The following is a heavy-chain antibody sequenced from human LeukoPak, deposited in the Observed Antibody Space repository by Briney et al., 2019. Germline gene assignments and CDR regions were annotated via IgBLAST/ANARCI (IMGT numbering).Heavy chain of an antibody. J-gene: IGHJ4*02. CDR3: ASTHYDILTGRYTLFDY. Sequence: SETLSLTCSVSGGSISSYYWSWIRQPAGKGLEWIGRIYSSGITNYSPSLESRVTMSVDTSKNQFSLKLSSVTAADTAVYYCASTHYDILTGRYTLFDYWGQGTLVTVSS. CDR1: GGSISSYY. CDR2: IYSSGIT. D-gene: IGHD3-9*01. V-gene: IGHV4-4*07.